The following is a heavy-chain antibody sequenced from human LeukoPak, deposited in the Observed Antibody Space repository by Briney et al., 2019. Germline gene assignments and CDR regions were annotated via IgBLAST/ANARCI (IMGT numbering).Heavy chain of an antibody. CDR1: GGSFSSYY. J-gene: IGHJ4*02. CDR2: IYYSGST. Sequence: PSETLSLTCAVYGGSFSSYYWSWIRQPPGKGLEWIGYIYYSGSTNYNPSLKSRVTISVDTSKNQFSLKLGSVTAADTAVYYCARHDTNFDYWGQGTLVTVSS. V-gene: IGHV4-59*08. CDR3: ARHDTNFDY.